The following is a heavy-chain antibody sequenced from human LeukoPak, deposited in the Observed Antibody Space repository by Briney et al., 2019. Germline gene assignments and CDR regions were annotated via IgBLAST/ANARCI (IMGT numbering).Heavy chain of an antibody. V-gene: IGHV1-2*02. CDR1: GYTFTGYY. CDR3: ARAGYCSGGYCYRNWFDP. CDR2: INPNSSGT. Sequence: GASVKVSCKASGYTFTGYYMHWVRQAPGQGLEWMGWINPNSSGTKYAQKFQGRVTMTRDTSISTAYMELSRLRSDDTAVYYCARAGYCSGGYCYRNWFDPWGQGTLVTVSS. J-gene: IGHJ5*02. D-gene: IGHD2-15*01.